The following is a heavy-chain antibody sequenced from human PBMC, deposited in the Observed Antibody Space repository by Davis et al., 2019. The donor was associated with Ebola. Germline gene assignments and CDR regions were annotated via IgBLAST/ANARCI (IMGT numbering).Heavy chain of an antibody. Sequence: AASVKVSCKASGYIFSSFGFSWVRQAPGQGLEWMGMINPNDGRTIYAQKFQGRVTVTRDTSTTTVYMDLSSLRSEDTALYYCTTPGGQDSGYDVFDIWGQGTMATVSS. D-gene: IGHD5-12*01. CDR3: TTPGGQDSGYDVFDI. J-gene: IGHJ3*02. CDR2: INPNDGRT. V-gene: IGHV1-46*03. CDR1: GYIFSSFG.